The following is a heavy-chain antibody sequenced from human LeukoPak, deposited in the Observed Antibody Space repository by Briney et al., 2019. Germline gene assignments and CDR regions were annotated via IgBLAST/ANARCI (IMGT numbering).Heavy chain of an antibody. Sequence: GRSLRLSCAASGFSLSSYSMNWVRQAPGKGLEWVSSISSSSTYIYYADSMKGRFTISRDNAKISLYLQMNSLNADDTAVYYCARDSPQYYFDYWGQGTLVTVSS. CDR2: ISSSSTYI. CDR1: GFSLSSYS. CDR3: ARDSPQYYFDY. J-gene: IGHJ4*02. V-gene: IGHV3-21*01.